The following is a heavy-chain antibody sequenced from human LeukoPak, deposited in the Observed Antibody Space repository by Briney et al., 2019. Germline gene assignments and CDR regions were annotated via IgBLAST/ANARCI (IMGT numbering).Heavy chain of an antibody. CDR1: GGSFSGYY. Sequence: SETLSLTCAVYGGSFSGYYWSWIRQPPGKGLEWIGEINHSGSTNYNPSLKSRVTISVDTSKNQFSLKLSSVTAADTAVYYCARGLLLWFGTTFGPWGQGTLVTVSS. V-gene: IGHV4-34*01. D-gene: IGHD3-10*01. CDR3: ARGLLLWFGTTFGP. J-gene: IGHJ5*02. CDR2: INHSGST.